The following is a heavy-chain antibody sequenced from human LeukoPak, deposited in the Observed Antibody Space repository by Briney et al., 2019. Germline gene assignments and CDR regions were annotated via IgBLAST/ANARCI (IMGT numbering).Heavy chain of an antibody. J-gene: IGHJ5*02. Sequence: SETLSLTCTVSGGSVSSGSYYWSWIRQPPGKGLEWIGYIYYSGSTNYNPSLKSRVTISVDTSKNQFSLKLSSVTAADTAVYYCARESSGRQAFDPWGQGTLVTVSS. CDR3: ARESSGRQAFDP. CDR1: GGSVSSGSYY. CDR2: IYYSGST. D-gene: IGHD6-25*01. V-gene: IGHV4-61*01.